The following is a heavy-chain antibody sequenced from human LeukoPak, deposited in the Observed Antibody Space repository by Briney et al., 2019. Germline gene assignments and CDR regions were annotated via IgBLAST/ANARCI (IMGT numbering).Heavy chain of an antibody. J-gene: IGHJ4*02. CDR3: ATEGQYYDSSGYPTWTFDS. Sequence: GGSLRLSCAASGFTVSSSYMSWVRQAPGKGLEWVSVIYSGGSTYYAGSVKGRFTISRDNSKNTLYLQMNSLRAEDTAVYYCATEGQYYDSSGYPTWTFDSWGQGTLVTVSS. CDR2: IYSGGST. V-gene: IGHV3-66*02. CDR1: GFTVSSSY. D-gene: IGHD3-22*01.